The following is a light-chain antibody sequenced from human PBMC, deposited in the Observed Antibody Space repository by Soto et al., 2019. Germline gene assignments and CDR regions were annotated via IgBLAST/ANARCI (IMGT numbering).Light chain of an antibody. J-gene: IGLJ1*01. CDR3: SSHNPIGTLQI. V-gene: IGLV2-14*01. CDR1: SSDVGAYDF. Sequence: QSVLTQPASVSGSPGQSITISCTGTSSDVGAYDFVSWYQQHPGKAPKLMIYAVSTRTSGVSNRFSGSKSGNTASLTISGLQAEDEADYYCSSHNPIGTLQIFGPGTKVTVL. CDR2: AVS.